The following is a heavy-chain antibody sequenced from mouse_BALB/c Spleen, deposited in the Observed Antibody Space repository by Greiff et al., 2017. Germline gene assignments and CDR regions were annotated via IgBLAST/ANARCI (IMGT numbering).Heavy chain of an antibody. Sequence: VQVVESGPGLVAPSQSLSITCTVSGFSLTSYGVHWVRQPPGKGLEWLGVIWAGGSTNYNSALMSRLSISKDNSKSQVFLKMNSLQTDDTAMYYCARDHYRYFDVWGAGTTVTVSS. V-gene: IGHV2-9*02. CDR3: ARDHYRYFDV. CDR2: IWAGGST. J-gene: IGHJ1*01. CDR1: GFSLTSYG.